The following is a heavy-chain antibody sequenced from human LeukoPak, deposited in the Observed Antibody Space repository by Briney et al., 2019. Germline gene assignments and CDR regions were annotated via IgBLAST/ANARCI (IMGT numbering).Heavy chain of an antibody. D-gene: IGHD2/OR15-2a*01. J-gene: IGHJ5*02. CDR2: ISGSGSST. CDR3: AAISRAGDSTFAP. Sequence: PGGSLRLSCVVSGFTFSTPSMTWVRQAPGKGLEWVSTISGSGSSTFDTDAVKGRFTISRDNSKNTLYLHMNSLRAEDTAVYYCAAISRAGDSTFAPWGQGTLVTVSS. V-gene: IGHV3-23*01. CDR1: GFTFSTPS.